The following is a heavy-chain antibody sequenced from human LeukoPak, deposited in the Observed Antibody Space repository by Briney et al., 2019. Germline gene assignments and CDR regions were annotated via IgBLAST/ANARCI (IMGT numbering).Heavy chain of an antibody. CDR2: ISSSTSYI. CDR3: ARGDNWNLDF. J-gene: IGHJ4*02. CDR1: GFTFSSYS. D-gene: IGHD1-20*01. V-gene: IGHV3-21*01. Sequence: GGSLRLSCAASGFTFSSYSMNWVRQAPGKGLEWVSSISSSTSYIYYADSLKGRFTISRDNAKNSLYLQMNSLRAEDTAVYYCARGDNWNLDFWGQGTLVTVSS.